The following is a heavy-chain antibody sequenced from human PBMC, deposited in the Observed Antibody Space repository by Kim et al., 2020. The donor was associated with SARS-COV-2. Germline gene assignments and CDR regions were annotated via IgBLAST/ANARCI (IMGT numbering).Heavy chain of an antibody. CDR2: INMNGGVT. CDR1: GFTFSGYW. J-gene: IGHJ1*01. Sequence: GGSLRLSCAASGFTFSGYWMNWVRQAPGKGLVWVSRINMNGGVTTYGDSVKGRFTISRDNAQNTLYLQMDSLRAEDTAIYYCAGWGYYSYSGHGTLVT. CDR3: AGWGYYSY. V-gene: IGHV3-74*01. D-gene: IGHD3-22*01.